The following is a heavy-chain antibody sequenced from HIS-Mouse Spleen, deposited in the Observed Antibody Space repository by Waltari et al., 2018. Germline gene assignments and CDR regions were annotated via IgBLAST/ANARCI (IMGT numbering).Heavy chain of an antibody. CDR1: GGSFSGYY. V-gene: IGHV4-34*01. CDR3: ARASSITMVRGVDAFDI. CDR2: INHSGST. Sequence: QVQLQQWGAGLLKPSETLSLTCAVYGGSFSGYYWSWIRQPPGKGLEWIGEINHSGSTNYNPSLKSRCTISVDTSKNQFALKLSSVTAADTAVYYCARASSITMVRGVDAFDIWGQGTMVTVSS. D-gene: IGHD3-10*01. J-gene: IGHJ3*02.